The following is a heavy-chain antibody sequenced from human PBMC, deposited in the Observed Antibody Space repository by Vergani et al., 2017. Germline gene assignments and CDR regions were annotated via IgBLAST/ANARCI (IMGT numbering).Heavy chain of an antibody. CDR2: ISYDGSNK. J-gene: IGHJ6*03. V-gene: IGHV3-30*18. D-gene: IGHD3-10*01. Sequence: QVQLVESGGGVVQPGRSLRLSCAASGFTFSSYGMHWVRQAPGKGLEWVAVISYDGSNKYYADSVKGRFTISRDNSKNTLDLQMNSLRTQDTAVYYCAKAGSVTSGSLQYNFYMDVWGKGTTVTV. CDR1: GFTFSSYG. CDR3: AKAGSVTSGSLQYNFYMDV.